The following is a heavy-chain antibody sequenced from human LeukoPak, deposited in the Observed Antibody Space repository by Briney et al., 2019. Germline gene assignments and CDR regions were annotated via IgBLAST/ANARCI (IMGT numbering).Heavy chain of an antibody. CDR3: ARSGGDRVEMPTIIDY. Sequence: PSETLSLTCTVSGGSSSSYYWSWIRQPPGKGLEWIGYIYYSGSTNYNPSLKSRVSILVDTSKNQFSLRLSSVTAAVTAVYYCARSGGDRVEMPTIIDYWGQGTLVTVSS. CDR2: IYYSGST. J-gene: IGHJ4*02. CDR1: GGSSSSYY. V-gene: IGHV4-59*01. D-gene: IGHD5-24*01.